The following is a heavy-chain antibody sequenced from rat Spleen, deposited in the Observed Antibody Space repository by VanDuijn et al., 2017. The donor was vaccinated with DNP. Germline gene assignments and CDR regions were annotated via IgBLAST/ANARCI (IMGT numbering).Heavy chain of an antibody. CDR2: IWWNDNT. CDR1: GFSLSTYGMG. CDR3: VFTPRDSGRFAT. V-gene: IGHV8-23*01. Sequence: QVTLKESGPGILQPSHTLSLTCSFSGFSLSTYGMGVSWIRQSSGKGLEWLASIWWNDNTYNTPSLKSRLTVSKDTSNNQAFLRVTSVDTADTATYYCVFTPRDSGRFATWGQGTLVTVSS. J-gene: IGHJ3*01. D-gene: IGHD1-1*01.